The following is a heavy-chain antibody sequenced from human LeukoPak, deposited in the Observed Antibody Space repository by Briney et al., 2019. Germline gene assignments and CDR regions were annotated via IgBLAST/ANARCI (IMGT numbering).Heavy chain of an antibody. CDR3: ARSHCSGGSCYSDWFDP. V-gene: IGHV5-10-1*01. J-gene: IGHJ5*02. Sequence: GESLKISCKGSGYSFTSYCISWVRQMPGKGLEWMGRIDPSDSYTNYSPSFQGHVTISADKSISTAYLQWSSLKASDTAMYYCARSHCSGGSCYSDWFDPWGQGTLVTVSS. CDR2: IDPSDSYT. CDR1: GYSFTSYC. D-gene: IGHD2-15*01.